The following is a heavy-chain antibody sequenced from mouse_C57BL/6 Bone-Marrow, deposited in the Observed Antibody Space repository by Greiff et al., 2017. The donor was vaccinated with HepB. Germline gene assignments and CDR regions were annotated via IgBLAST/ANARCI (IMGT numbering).Heavy chain of an antibody. CDR2: INPYNGCT. J-gene: IGHJ2*01. V-gene: IGHV1-19*01. D-gene: IGHD1-1*01. CDR1: GYTFTDYY. CDR3: ARERGVGRDFDY. Sequence: EVQLQQSGPVLVKPGASVKMSCKASGYTFTDYYMNWVKQSHGKSLEWIGVINPYNGCTSYNQKFKGKATLTVDKSSSTAYMELNSLTSEDSAVYYCARERGVGRDFDYWGQGTTLTVSS.